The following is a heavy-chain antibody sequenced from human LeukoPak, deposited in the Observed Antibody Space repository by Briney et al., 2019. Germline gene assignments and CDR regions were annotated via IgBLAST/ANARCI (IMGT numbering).Heavy chain of an antibody. CDR2: ISYDGSNK. Sequence: GRSLRLSCAASGFTFSSYGTRWVRQAPGRGLEWVAVISYDGSNKYYADSVKGRFTISRDNSKNTLYLQMNSLRAEDTAVYYCARDSLGYCSGGSCYPLYYFDYWGQGTLVTVSS. CDR1: GFTFSSYG. CDR3: ARDSLGYCSGGSCYPLYYFDY. V-gene: IGHV3-30*03. D-gene: IGHD2-15*01. J-gene: IGHJ4*02.